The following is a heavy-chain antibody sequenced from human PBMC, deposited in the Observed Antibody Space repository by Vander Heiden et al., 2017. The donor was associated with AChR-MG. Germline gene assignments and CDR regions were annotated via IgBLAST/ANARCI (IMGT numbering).Heavy chain of an antibody. CDR2: IIPIFGTA. D-gene: IGHD3-3*01. CDR3: AREFAYYDFWSGYYSWWFDP. CDR1: GRTSSLYP. Sequence: QVQLVQTEAEVNKPALPVLVPCQATGRTSSLYPLSGVRQAPGQGLEWMGGIIPIFGTANYAQKFQGRVTITADKSTSAAYMELSSLRSEDTAVYYCAREFAYYDFWSGYYSWWFDPWGQGTQVTVSS. V-gene: IGHV1-69*06. J-gene: IGHJ5*02.